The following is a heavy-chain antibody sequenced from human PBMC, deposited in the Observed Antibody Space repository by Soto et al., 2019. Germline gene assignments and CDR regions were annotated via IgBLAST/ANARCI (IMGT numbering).Heavy chain of an antibody. CDR1: GYTFTSYD. Sequence: QVQLVQSGAEVKKPGASVKVSCKASGYTFTSYDINWVRQATGQGLEWMGWMNPNSGNTGYAQKFQGRVTMTRNTSISTAYMELSSLRSEDTAVYYCARGTKEVRSSGCKVYYYYGMDVWDHGTTVTVSS. CDR2: MNPNSGNT. D-gene: IGHD6-19*01. CDR3: ARGTKEVRSSGCKVYYYYGMDV. V-gene: IGHV1-8*01. J-gene: IGHJ6*02.